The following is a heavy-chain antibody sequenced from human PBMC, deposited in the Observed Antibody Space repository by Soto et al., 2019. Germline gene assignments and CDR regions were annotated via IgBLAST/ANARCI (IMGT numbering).Heavy chain of an antibody. J-gene: IGHJ6*02. CDR2: TNAGNGNT. CDR1: GYTFTSYA. CDR3: ASRGDVLLWFGKWPYYYGMDV. D-gene: IGHD3-10*01. Sequence: ASVKVSCKASGYTFTSYAMHWVRQAPGQRLEWMGWTNAGNGNTKYSQKFQGRVTITRDTSASTAYMELSSLRSEDTAVYYCASRGDVLLWFGKWPYYYGMDVWGQGTTVTVSS. V-gene: IGHV1-3*01.